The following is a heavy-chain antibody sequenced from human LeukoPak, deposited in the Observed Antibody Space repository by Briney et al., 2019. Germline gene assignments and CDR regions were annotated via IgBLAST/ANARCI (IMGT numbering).Heavy chain of an antibody. Sequence: GGSLRLSCTTSGFNFRAYWMGWVRQAPGKGLEWVSGISASGGATYYADSVKGRFTISRDNSKNTLYLQMNSLKAEDAALYYCAKGNYGEKIDYWGPGTLVTVSS. CDR3: AKGNYGEKIDY. CDR2: ISASGGAT. V-gene: IGHV3-23*01. D-gene: IGHD4-17*01. J-gene: IGHJ4*02. CDR1: GFNFRAYW.